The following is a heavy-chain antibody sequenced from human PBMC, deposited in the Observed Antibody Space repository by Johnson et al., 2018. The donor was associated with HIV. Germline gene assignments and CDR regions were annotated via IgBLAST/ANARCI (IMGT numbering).Heavy chain of an antibody. CDR3: AKDKSVMAPDAFDI. Sequence: QVQLVESGGGLVQPGGSLRLSCAASGFTFSSYAMSWVRQAPGKGLEWVAFVRYDGSNKYYADSVKGRFTISRDNSKNTLYLQMNSLRAEDTAVYYCAKDKSVMAPDAFDIWGQGTMVTVSS. J-gene: IGHJ3*02. D-gene: IGHD3-16*01. V-gene: IGHV3-30*02. CDR2: VRYDGSNK. CDR1: GFTFSSYA.